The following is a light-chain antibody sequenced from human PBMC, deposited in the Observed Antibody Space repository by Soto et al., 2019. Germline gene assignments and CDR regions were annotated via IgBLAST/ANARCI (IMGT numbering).Light chain of an antibody. J-gene: IGLJ1*01. CDR3: SSYTSINTRYV. Sequence: QSALTQPASVSGSPGQSITISCTGTSSDVGSYNLVSWYQQHPGKAPKLMIYEASQRPSGVSYRFSGSKSGNTASLTISGLQAEDEADYYCSSYTSINTRYVFGSGTKLTVL. CDR1: SSDVGSYNL. CDR2: EAS. V-gene: IGLV2-14*02.